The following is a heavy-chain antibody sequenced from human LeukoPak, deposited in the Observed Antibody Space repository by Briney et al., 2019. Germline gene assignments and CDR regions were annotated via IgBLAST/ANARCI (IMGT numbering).Heavy chain of an antibody. Sequence: GASVKVSCKASGYTFTSYGISWVRQAPGQGLEWMGWISAYNGNTNYAQKLQGRVTITADESTSTAYMELSSLRSEDTAVYYCARGSSRDDYVWGSYRRQNYYYYGMDVWGQGTTVTVSS. CDR1: GYTFTSYG. V-gene: IGHV1-18*01. CDR3: ARGSSRDDYVWGSYRRQNYYYYGMDV. CDR2: ISAYNGNT. J-gene: IGHJ6*02. D-gene: IGHD3-16*02.